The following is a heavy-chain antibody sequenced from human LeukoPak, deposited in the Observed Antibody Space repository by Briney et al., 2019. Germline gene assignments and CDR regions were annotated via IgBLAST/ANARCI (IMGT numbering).Heavy chain of an antibody. D-gene: IGHD1-26*01. J-gene: IGHJ6*02. CDR3: ARGELSVSHNLMDV. CDR2: INPNSGGT. Sequence: VASVKVSFKASGYPFTGYYMHWVRPAPGQGLGWMGWINPNSGGTNYAQKFQGRVTMTRDTSISTAYMELSRLRSDDTAVYYCARGELSVSHNLMDVWGQGTTVTVSS. CDR1: GYPFTGYY. V-gene: IGHV1-2*02.